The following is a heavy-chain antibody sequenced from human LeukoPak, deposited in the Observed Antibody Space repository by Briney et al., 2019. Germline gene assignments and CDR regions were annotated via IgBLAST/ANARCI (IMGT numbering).Heavy chain of an antibody. CDR2: IYYSGST. D-gene: IGHD4-11*01. J-gene: IGHJ6*03. V-gene: IGHV4-59*01. Sequence: PSETLSLTCTVSGGSISSYYWSWIRQPPGKGLEWIGYIYYSGSTNYNPSLKSRVTISVDTSKNQFSLKLSSVTAADSAVYYCARVGAPPSNFRYYYYYMHVWGKGTTVTVSS. CDR1: GGSISSYY. CDR3: ARVGAPPSNFRYYYYYMHV.